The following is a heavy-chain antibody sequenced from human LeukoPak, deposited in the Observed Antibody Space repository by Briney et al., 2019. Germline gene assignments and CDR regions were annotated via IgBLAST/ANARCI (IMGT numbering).Heavy chain of an antibody. CDR1: GFTFSSYG. Sequence: GGSLRLSCAGSGFTFSSYGMSWVRQAPGKGPEWVSAIDGSGTNTLYADSVKGRFTISRDNSKNTAHLQMNSLRAEDTAIYYCAKRPARPKPFDCWGQGTLVTVSS. V-gene: IGHV3-23*01. D-gene: IGHD1-14*01. J-gene: IGHJ4*02. CDR2: IDGSGTNT. CDR3: AKRPARPKPFDC.